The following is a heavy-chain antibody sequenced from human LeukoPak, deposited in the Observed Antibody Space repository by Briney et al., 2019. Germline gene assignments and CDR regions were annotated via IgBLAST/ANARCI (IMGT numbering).Heavy chain of an antibody. J-gene: IGHJ4*02. D-gene: IGHD4-17*01. CDR1: GGSISSSNW. Sequence: SGTLSLTCAVSGGSISSSNWWSWVRQPPGKGLEWIGEIYHSGSTNYNPSLKSRVTISVDTSKNQFSLKLSSVTAADTAVYYCARPPMQDYGDFYYFDYWGQGTLVTVSS. CDR3: ARPPMQDYGDFYYFDY. V-gene: IGHV4-4*02. CDR2: IYHSGST.